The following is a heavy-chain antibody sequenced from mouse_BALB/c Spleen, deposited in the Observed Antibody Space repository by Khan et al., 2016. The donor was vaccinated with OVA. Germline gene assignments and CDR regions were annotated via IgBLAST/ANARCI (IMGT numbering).Heavy chain of an antibody. V-gene: IGHV2-3*01. Sequence: QVQLKEAGPGLVAPSQSLSITCTVSGFSLTSYGVSWVRQPPGKGLEWLGVIWGDGSINYHSTLKSRLGISKANSKSQVFLKLNRLQTDGTATCYCAGFEASYYAMDYWGQGTSLTVSS. D-gene: IGHD6-1*01. J-gene: IGHJ4*01. CDR1: GFSLTSYG. CDR3: AGFEASYYAMDY. CDR2: IWGDGSI.